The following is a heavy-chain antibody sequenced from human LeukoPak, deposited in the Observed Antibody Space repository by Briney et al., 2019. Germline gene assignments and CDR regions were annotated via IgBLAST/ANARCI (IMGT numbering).Heavy chain of an antibody. CDR1: GYTFTSYG. CDR3: ARTHSSSWYDGNYYYYMDV. CDR2: ISAYNGNT. J-gene: IGHJ6*03. V-gene: IGHV1-18*01. Sequence: GASVKVSCKASGYTFTSYGISWVRQAPGQGLEWMGWISAYNGNTNYAQKLQGRVTMTTDTSTSTAYMELRSLRSDDTAVYYCARTHSSSWYDGNYYYYMDVWGKGTTVTVSS. D-gene: IGHD6-13*01.